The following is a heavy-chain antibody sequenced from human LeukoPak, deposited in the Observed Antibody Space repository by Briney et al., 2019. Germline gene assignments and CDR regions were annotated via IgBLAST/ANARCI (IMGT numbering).Heavy chain of an antibody. V-gene: IGHV1-2*06. J-gene: IGHJ2*01. CDR1: GYTFTGYY. CDR2: INPNSGGT. CDR3: ASISPSSRYFDL. Sequence: ASVKVSCKASGYTFTGYYMHWVRQAPGQGLEWMERINPNSGGTNYAQKFQGRVTMTRDTSISTAYMELSRLRSDDTAVYYCASISPSSRYFDLWGRGTLVTVSS.